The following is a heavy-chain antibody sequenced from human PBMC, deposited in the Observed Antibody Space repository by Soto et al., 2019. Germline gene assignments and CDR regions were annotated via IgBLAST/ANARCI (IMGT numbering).Heavy chain of an antibody. CDR3: AKWAYGDYPGWADS. J-gene: IGHJ4*02. D-gene: IGHD4-17*01. Sequence: PGGSLRLSCVVSGVTFSNYAMSWVRQAPGKGLEWVSVISGSGSSTHYADSLRGRFTTSRDNSEKTMYLQMNGLRAEDTAVYYCAKWAYGDYPGWADSWGQGTLVTVSS. CDR2: ISGSGSST. V-gene: IGHV3-23*01. CDR1: GVTFSNYA.